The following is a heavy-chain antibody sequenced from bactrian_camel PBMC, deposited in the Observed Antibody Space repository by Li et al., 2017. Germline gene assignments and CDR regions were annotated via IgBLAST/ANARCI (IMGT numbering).Heavy chain of an antibody. V-gene: IGHV3S53*01. D-gene: IGHD2*01. Sequence: HVQLVESGGGSVQAGGSLRLSCVASKYIFSMGWFRQAPGEERVGVATITTGTGNTDYADSVKGRFTISQDGAENTVYLQMNGLKPEDTAMYYCAAPPGRPVDCFGTIRALDAQLLYERTNRGQGTQVTVS. CDR1: KYIFS. CDR3: AAPPGRPVDCFGTIRALDAQLLYERTN. J-gene: IGHJ4*01. CDR2: ITTGTGNT.